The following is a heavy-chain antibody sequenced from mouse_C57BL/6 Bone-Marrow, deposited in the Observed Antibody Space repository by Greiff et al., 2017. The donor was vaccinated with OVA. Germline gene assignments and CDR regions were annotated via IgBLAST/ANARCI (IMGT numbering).Heavy chain of an antibody. J-gene: IGHJ4*01. CDR1: GYTFTSSG. CDR3: ARKEGGYYSNYYAMDY. CDR2: IYPRSGNT. D-gene: IGHD2-5*01. Sequence: VHLVESGAELARPGASVKLSCKASGYTFTSSGISWVKQRPGQGLEWIGEIYPRSGNTYYNEKFKGKATLTADKSSSTAYMELRSLTSEDSAVYFCARKEGGYYSNYYAMDYWGQGTSVTVSS. V-gene: IGHV1-81*01.